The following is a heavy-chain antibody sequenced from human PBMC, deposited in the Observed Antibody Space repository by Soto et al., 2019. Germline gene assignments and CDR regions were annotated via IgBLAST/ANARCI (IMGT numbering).Heavy chain of an antibody. CDR1: GFTFSNAW. CDR3: TTRGLLYASSGMDL. J-gene: IGHJ6*02. D-gene: IGHD3-16*01. V-gene: IGHV3-15*07. CDR2: IKRKTDGGTT. Sequence: EVQLVESGGGLVEPGGSLRVSCVASGFTFSNAWMNWVRQAPGKGLEWVGRIKRKTDGGTTDYAAPVKGRFTISRDDSKNTLYLQMNSLETEDKAVYYCTTRGLLYASSGMDLWGQGTTVTVSS.